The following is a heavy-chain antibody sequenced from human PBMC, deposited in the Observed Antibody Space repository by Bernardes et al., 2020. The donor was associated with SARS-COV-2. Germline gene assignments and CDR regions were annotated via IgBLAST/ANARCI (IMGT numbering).Heavy chain of an antibody. CDR3: AREGGTPTYDDFWNNYYTRGMDV. D-gene: IGHD3-3*01. Sequence: ASVKVSCKASGYTFTGYYIHWVRQAPGQGLEWMGWINPNSGGTNYAQKFQGRVTMTRDTSISTAYMEVIRLRSDDTAVYYCAREGGTPTYDDFWNNYYTRGMDVWGQGTTVTVSS. J-gene: IGHJ6*02. CDR1: GYTFTGYY. CDR2: INPNSGGT. V-gene: IGHV1-2*02.